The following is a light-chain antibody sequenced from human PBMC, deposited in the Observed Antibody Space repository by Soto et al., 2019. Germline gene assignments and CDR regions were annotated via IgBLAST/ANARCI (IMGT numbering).Light chain of an antibody. Sequence: EIVMTQSPVTLSVSPGERATLSCRASQSVSGNLAWYQQKPGQAPRLLIYGASTRATGLPARFSGSGSGTEFTLTISSLQSEDFAVSYCQQYNDWPTITFGQGTRLEIK. V-gene: IGKV3-15*01. CDR1: QSVSGN. CDR3: QQYNDWPTIT. J-gene: IGKJ5*01. CDR2: GAS.